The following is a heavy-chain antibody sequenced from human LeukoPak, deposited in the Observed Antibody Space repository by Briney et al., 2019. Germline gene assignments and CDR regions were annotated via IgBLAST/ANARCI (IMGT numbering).Heavy chain of an antibody. V-gene: IGHV3-11*01. Sequence: GGSLRLSWAASGFTFIDYHMNWIRQAPGKGLEWISYISPGGGSIYFADSVQGRFTLSRDYAKNSLYLHMNSLTAEDTALYYCAIGRDIAVAGPGGYFDHWGQGTLVTVSS. D-gene: IGHD6-19*01. CDR2: ISPGGGSI. CDR3: AIGRDIAVAGPGGYFDH. J-gene: IGHJ4*02. CDR1: GFTFIDYH.